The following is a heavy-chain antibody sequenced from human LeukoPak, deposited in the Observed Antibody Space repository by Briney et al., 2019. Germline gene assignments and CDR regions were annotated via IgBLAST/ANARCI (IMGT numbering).Heavy chain of an antibody. CDR3: GKGVFDWGQGVGQGGGYYFDY. V-gene: IGHV3-23*01. CDR2: ISGSGGST. J-gene: IGHJ4*02. D-gene: IGHD3-9*01. CDR1: GFTFSSYA. Sequence: GGSLRLSCAASGFTFSSYAMSWVRQAPGKGLEWVSAISGSGGSTYYADSVKGRFTISRDNSKNTLYLQMNSLRAEDTAVYYFGKGVFDWGQGVGQGGGYYFDYWGQGTLVTVSS.